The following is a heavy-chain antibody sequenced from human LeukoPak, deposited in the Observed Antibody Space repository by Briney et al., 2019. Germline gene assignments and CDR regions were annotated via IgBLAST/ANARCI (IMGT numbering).Heavy chain of an antibody. CDR3: ARDDEVGASDY. V-gene: IGHV1-69*04. J-gene: IGHJ4*02. CDR2: IIPILGIA. CDR1: GGTFSSYA. D-gene: IGHD1-26*01. Sequence: SVKVSCKASGGTFSSYAIIWVRQAPGQGLEWMGRIIPILGIANYAQKFQGRVTITADKSTSTAYMELSSLRSEDTAVYYCARDDEVGASDYWGQGTLVTVSS.